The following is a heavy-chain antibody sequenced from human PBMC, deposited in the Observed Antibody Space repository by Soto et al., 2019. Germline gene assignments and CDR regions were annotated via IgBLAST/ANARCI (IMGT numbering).Heavy chain of an antibody. J-gene: IGHJ4*02. V-gene: IGHV3-30*18. CDR2: ISYDGNNK. Sequence: QTGGSLRLSCAASGFTFSSYGMHWVRQAPGKGLEWVAVISYDGNNKYYADSVKGRFTISRDNSKNTLYLQMNSLRAEDTAVYYCAKVRSGSYSVLDYWGQGALVTVSS. CDR3: AKVRSGSYSVLDY. D-gene: IGHD3-22*01. CDR1: GFTFSSYG.